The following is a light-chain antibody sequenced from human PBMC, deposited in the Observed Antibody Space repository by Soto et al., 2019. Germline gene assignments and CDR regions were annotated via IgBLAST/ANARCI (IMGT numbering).Light chain of an antibody. CDR3: QQYNNWPWGT. Sequence: EIVMTQSPATLSVSPGERATLSCRASQSVSSNLAWYQQKPGQAPRLLIYGASTRATGIPARFSGSGSGTEFTLTISSLQSADFAVYYCQQYNNWPWGTFGQGTKVEIK. J-gene: IGKJ1*01. V-gene: IGKV3-15*01. CDR1: QSVSSN. CDR2: GAS.